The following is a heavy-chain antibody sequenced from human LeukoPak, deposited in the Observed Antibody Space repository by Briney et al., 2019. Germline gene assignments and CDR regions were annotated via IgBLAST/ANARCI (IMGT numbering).Heavy chain of an antibody. J-gene: IGHJ4*02. CDR3: ARGRPQGD. CDR2: IRHDASDK. V-gene: IGHV3-30*02. CDR1: GFTFNHYS. Sequence: GGSLRLSCAASGFTFNHYSMHWVRQAPGKGLEWVAFIRHDASDKYYADSVKGRFTISRDNSKNTLFLQMNSLRAEDTAVYYCARGRPQGDWGQGTLVTVSS.